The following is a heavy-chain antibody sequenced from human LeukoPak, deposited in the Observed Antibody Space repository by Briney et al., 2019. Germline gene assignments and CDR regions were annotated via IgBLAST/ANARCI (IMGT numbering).Heavy chain of an antibody. Sequence: GGSLRLSCVASGFTFNNYWMHWVRQAPGKGLEWVANIKQDGSEIYYVDSVKGRFSISRDNAKSAVYLQMNSLRAEDTAEYYCARALSAWGRGTLVTVSS. V-gene: IGHV3-7*03. CDR1: GFTFNNYW. D-gene: IGHD3-3*01. J-gene: IGHJ4*02. CDR3: ARALSA. CDR2: IKQDGSEI.